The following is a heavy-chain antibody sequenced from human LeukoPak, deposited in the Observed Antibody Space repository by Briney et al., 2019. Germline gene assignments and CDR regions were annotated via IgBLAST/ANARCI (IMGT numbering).Heavy chain of an antibody. CDR2: LNSDGSST. V-gene: IGHV3-74*01. CDR1: GFTLSSYW. CDR3: ARDPYYGMDV. J-gene: IGHJ6*04. Sequence: QPGGSLRLSCAASGFTLSSYWMHWVRQAPGKGLVWVSRLNSDGSSTIYVDSVKGRFTISRDNAKNTLYLQMNSLRAEDTAAYYCARDPYYGMDVWGKGTTVTVSS.